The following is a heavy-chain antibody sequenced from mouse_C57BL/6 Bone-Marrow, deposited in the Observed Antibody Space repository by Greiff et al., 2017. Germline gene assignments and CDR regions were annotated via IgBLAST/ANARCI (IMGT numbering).Heavy chain of an antibody. CDR3: ERDFIGGATRYFDV. V-gene: IGHV1-82*01. Sequence: VQLVESGPELVKPGASVKISCKASGYAFSSSWMNWVKQRPGKGLEWIGRIYPGDGGTTYNGKFKGKATLTADKSSSTAYMQLSSLTSEDSAVFVCERDFIGGATRYFDVWGTGTTVTVSS. D-gene: IGHD3-1*01. J-gene: IGHJ1*03. CDR1: GYAFSSSW. CDR2: IYPGDGGT.